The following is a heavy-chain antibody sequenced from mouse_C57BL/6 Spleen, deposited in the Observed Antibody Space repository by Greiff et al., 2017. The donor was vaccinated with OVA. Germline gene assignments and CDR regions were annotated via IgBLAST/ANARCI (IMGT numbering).Heavy chain of an antibody. CDR3: ASGYGGYYFDY. J-gene: IGHJ2*01. Sequence: VQLQQPGAELVRPGSSVKLSCKASGYTFTSYWMDWVKQRPGQGLEWIGNIYPSDSETHYNQKFKDKATLTVDKSSSTAYMQLSSLTSEDSAVYYCASGYGGYYFDYWGQGTTLTVSS. V-gene: IGHV1-61*01. CDR2: IYPSDSET. CDR1: GYTFTSYW. D-gene: IGHD1-1*01.